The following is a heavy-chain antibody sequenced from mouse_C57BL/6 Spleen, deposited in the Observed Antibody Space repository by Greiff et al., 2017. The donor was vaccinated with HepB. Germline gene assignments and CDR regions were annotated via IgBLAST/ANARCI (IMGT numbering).Heavy chain of an antibody. V-gene: IGHV1-64*01. J-gene: IGHJ3*01. CDR1: GYTFTSYW. CDR2: IHPNSGST. CDR3: ARGGTNWSWFAY. Sequence: VQLQQSGAELVKPGASVKLSCKASGYTFTSYWMHWVKQRPGQGLEWIGMIHPNSGSTNYNEKFKSKATLTVDKSSSTAYMQLSSLTSEDSAVYYCARGGTNWSWFAYWGQGTLVTVSA. D-gene: IGHD3-3*01.